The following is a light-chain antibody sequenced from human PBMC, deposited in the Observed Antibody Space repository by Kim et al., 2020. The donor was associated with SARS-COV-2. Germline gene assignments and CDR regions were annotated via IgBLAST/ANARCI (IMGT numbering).Light chain of an antibody. V-gene: IGLV3-1*01. J-gene: IGLJ2*01. CDR1: TLGLML. CDR2: QNS. CDR3: QAWDRTSVQ. Sequence: SYELTQPPSMTVLPGRLVNITCSGETLGLMLASWYHQKPGQSPVLVIYQNSKRPSGIPERFSGSNSENTATLTIRGTLGMDEGDYYCQAWDRTSVQFGGGTQLTVL.